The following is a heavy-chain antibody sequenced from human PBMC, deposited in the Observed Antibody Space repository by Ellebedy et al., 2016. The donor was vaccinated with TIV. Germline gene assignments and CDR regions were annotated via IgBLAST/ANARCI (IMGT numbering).Heavy chain of an antibody. Sequence: PGGSLRLSCVASGFAFGSYAMHWVRQAPGKGLEWMALMSYDGSKKYYADSVKGRFTISRDNSKNTLFLQMNSLRAEDTAVYYCARDQDYYGWGSFGYWGRGTLVSVSS. V-gene: IGHV3-30-3*01. J-gene: IGHJ4*02. D-gene: IGHD3-10*01. CDR2: MSYDGSKK. CDR3: ARDQDYYGWGSFGY. CDR1: GFAFGSYA.